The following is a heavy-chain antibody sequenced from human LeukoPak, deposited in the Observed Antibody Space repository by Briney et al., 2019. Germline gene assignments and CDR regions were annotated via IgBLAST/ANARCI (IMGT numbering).Heavy chain of an antibody. CDR1: GGSISSNGYY. V-gene: IGHV4-30-2*01. CDR2: IYYSGST. CDR3: ASPMTFVARGLKGIDAFNI. J-gene: IGHJ3*02. D-gene: IGHD3-10*01. Sequence: PSETLSLTCTVSGGSISSNGYYWSWIRQPPGKGLEWVGHIYYSGSTHYNPSLRSRVTISVDRSKNQVSLSLTSVTAADTAVYYCASPMTFVARGLKGIDAFNIWGLGTMVTVSS.